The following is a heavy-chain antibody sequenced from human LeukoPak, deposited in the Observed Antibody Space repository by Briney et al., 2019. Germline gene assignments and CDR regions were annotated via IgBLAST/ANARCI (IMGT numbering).Heavy chain of an antibody. Sequence: SETLSLTCTVSGGSISSYYWSWIRQPPGKGLEWIGYIYYSGSTNYNPSLKSRVTISVDTSKNQFSLKLSSVTAADTAVYYCARPLDLYNWFDSWGQGILVTVSS. CDR1: GGSISSYY. V-gene: IGHV4-59*01. CDR2: IYYSGST. J-gene: IGHJ5*01. CDR3: ARPLDLYNWFDS. D-gene: IGHD3-16*01.